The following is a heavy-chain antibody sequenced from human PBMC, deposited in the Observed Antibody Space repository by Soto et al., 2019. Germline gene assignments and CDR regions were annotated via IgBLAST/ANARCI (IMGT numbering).Heavy chain of an antibody. Sequence: SETLSLTCAVYGGSFSDYYWSWIRQPPGKGLEWIGEIHHNGRVNYNPSLKSRVSISVDTSKNQSSLKLNSVTAADTAVYYCARGRGYCAGGDCLNWLDPWGQGTLVT. CDR2: IHHNGRV. CDR1: GGSFSDYY. CDR3: ARGRGYCAGGDCLNWLDP. J-gene: IGHJ5*02. V-gene: IGHV4-34*01. D-gene: IGHD2-8*02.